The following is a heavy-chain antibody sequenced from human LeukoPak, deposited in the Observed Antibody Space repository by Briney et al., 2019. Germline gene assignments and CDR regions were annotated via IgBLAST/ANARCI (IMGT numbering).Heavy chain of an antibody. CDR2: IYTSGST. Sequence: PSETLSLTCTVSGGPISSYYWSWIRQPAGKGLEWIGRIYTSGSTNYNPSLKSRVTMSVDTSKNQFSLKLSSVTAADTAVYYCARDNVVADYYYYMDVWGKGTTVTVSS. V-gene: IGHV4-4*07. CDR3: ARDNVVADYYYYMDV. J-gene: IGHJ6*03. D-gene: IGHD2-2*01. CDR1: GGPISSYY.